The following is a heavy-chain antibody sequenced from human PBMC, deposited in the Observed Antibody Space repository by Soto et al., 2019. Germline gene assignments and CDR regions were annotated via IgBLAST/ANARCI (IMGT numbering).Heavy chain of an antibody. CDR2: IWYDGSNE. Sequence: PGGSLRLSCAASGFIFSNFGMHWVRQAPGKGLEWVAVIWYDGSNEYYADSVKGRFTISEDNSKSTLYLQMNSLRAEDTAVYYCARDDIPGIAVSTYGMDVWGQGTTVTVSS. J-gene: IGHJ6*02. V-gene: IGHV3-33*01. D-gene: IGHD6-19*01. CDR3: ARDDIPGIAVSTYGMDV. CDR1: GFIFSNFG.